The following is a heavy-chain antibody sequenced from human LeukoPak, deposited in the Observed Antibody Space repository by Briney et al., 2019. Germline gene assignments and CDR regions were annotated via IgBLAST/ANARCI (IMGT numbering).Heavy chain of an antibody. CDR3: ARRQGTTVGFDD. CDR1: VYTFTSYG. CDR2: INAYNGNT. J-gene: IGHJ4*02. V-gene: IGHV1-18*01. Sequence: ASVTVSCKASVYTFTSYGFSWVRQAPGQGLEWMGWINAYNGNTNYAQKLQGRVTMTTDTSTSTAYMELRSLRFDDTAVYYCARRQGTTVGFDDWGQGTLVTVSS. D-gene: IGHD1-1*01.